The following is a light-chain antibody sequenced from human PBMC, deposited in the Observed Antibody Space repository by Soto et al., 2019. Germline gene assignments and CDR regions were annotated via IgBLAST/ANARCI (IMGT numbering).Light chain of an antibody. J-gene: IGLJ1*01. CDR1: SSDDGAYKF. V-gene: IGLV2-14*01. CDR3: SSYTGSNTLFV. Sequence: QSALTQPASVSGSPGQSITISCTGTSSDDGAYKFVSWYQQHPGKAPKLIIFDVAIRPSGVSDRFSGSKSGNTASLSISGLQAEDEADYYCSSYTGSNTLFVFGTGTKLTVL. CDR2: DVA.